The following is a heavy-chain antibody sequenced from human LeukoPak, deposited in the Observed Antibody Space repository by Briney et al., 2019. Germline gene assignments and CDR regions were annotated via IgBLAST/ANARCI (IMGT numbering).Heavy chain of an antibody. V-gene: IGHV1-2*02. CDR2: INPNSGGT. J-gene: IGHJ5*02. CDR3: ARGGLPVAGWFDP. D-gene: IGHD5-12*01. Sequence: ASMKVSCKASGYTFTDYYIHWVRQAPGQGLEWMGWINPNSGGTNYAQKFQGRVTVTTDTSTSTAYMELRSLRSDDTAVYYCARGGLPVAGWFDPWGQGTLVTVSS. CDR1: GYTFTDYY.